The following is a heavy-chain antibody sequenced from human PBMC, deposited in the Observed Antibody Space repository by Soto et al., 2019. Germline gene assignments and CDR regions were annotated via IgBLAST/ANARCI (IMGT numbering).Heavy chain of an antibody. J-gene: IGHJ1*01. CDR3: ARSYYYDSSGYRSGFEYFQQ. CDR2: INPSGGST. V-gene: IGHV1-46*01. Sequence: ASVKVSCKASGYTFTSYYMHWVRQAPGQGLEWMGIINPSGGSTSYAQKFQGRVTMTRDTSTSTVYMELSSLRSEDTAVYYCARSYYYDSSGYRSGFEYFQQWGQGTLVTVSS. CDR1: GYTFTSYY. D-gene: IGHD3-22*01.